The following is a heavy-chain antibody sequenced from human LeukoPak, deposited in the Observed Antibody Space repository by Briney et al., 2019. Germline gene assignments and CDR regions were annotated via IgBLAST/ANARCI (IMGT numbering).Heavy chain of an antibody. CDR2: IKQDGSEK. J-gene: IGHJ4*02. CDR1: GFTFSSYW. Sequence: TGGSLRLSCAASGFTFSSYWMTWVRQAPGKGLEWVANIKQDGSEKYYVDSVKGRFTISRDNAKNSLYLQMSSLRAEDTAVYYCGRADQKWFGESMVDYWGQGTLVTVSS. V-gene: IGHV3-7*01. D-gene: IGHD3-10*01. CDR3: GRADQKWFGESMVDY.